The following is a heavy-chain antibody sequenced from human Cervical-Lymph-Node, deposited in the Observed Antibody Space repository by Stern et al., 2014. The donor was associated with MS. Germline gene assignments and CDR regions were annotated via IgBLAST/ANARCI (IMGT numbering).Heavy chain of an antibody. CDR1: GYTLTEMS. CDR2: YDPQHGET. Sequence: QVQLVQSGAEVMKPGASVKVSCKVSGYTLTEMSMHWVRHAPGTGLEWMGGYDPQHGETIYAQKTQGRVTMAENRSTDTAYMELTSLRSDDTAVYYCATHRGRVTYYYGLDVWGQGTTVTVSS. J-gene: IGHJ6*02. D-gene: IGHD2-21*02. V-gene: IGHV1-24*01. CDR3: ATHRGRVTYYYGLDV.